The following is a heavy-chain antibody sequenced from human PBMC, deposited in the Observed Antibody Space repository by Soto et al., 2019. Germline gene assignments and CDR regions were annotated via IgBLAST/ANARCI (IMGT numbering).Heavy chain of an antibody. J-gene: IGHJ4*02. Sequence: EVQLVESGGGLVKPGGSLRLSCATSGFTFSSYSMNWVRKATGKGLEWVSSISSSTGYIYYADSVKGRFTISRDNAKNSLYLQMNSLRAEDTAVSYCARADRDGHNWDYWGQSNLVTVSS. CDR2: ISSSTGYI. CDR1: GFTFSSYS. CDR3: ARADRDGHNWDY. V-gene: IGHV3-21*01. D-gene: IGHD2-15*01.